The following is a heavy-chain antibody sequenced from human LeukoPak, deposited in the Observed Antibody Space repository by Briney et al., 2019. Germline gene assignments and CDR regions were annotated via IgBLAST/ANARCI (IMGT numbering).Heavy chain of an antibody. D-gene: IGHD3-10*01. Sequence: PGGSLRLSCAASGFTFSSYSMNWVRQAPGKGLEWVSSISSSSSYIYYADSVKGRFTISRDNAKNSLYLQMNSLRAEDTAVYYCARDRYYYGSGGYFDYWGQGTLVTVSS. V-gene: IGHV3-21*04. CDR2: ISSSSSYI. CDR3: ARDRYYYGSGGYFDY. J-gene: IGHJ4*02. CDR1: GFTFSSYS.